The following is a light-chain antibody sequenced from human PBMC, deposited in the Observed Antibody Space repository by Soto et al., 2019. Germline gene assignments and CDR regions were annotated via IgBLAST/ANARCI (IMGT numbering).Light chain of an antibody. CDR3: QSYDSSLSGWV. Sequence: QSALTQPPSVSGAPGQRVTISCTGSTGYDVHWYQQFPGTAPKLLIHDNSIRPSGVPDRFSGSKSGTSASLAITGLQAEDEADYYCQSYDSSLSGWVFGGGTKVTVL. V-gene: IGLV1-40*01. CDR2: DNS. J-gene: IGLJ3*02. CDR1: TGYD.